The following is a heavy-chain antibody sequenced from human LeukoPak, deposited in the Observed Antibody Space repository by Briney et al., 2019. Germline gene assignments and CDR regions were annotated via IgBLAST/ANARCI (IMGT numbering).Heavy chain of an antibody. Sequence: GGSLRLSCAASGFTFSTYAMSWARQAPGKGLEWVSAISGRGVSTSYADSVRGRFTISRDNSKNTLYLQMNSLRAEDTAVYYCAKAASGNWNDVSDYWGQGTLVTVSS. CDR2: ISGRGVST. D-gene: IGHD1-20*01. V-gene: IGHV3-23*01. CDR1: GFTFSTYA. J-gene: IGHJ4*02. CDR3: AKAASGNWNDVSDY.